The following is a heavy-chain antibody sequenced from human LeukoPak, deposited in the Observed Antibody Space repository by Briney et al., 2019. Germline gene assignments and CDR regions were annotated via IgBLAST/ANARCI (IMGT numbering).Heavy chain of an antibody. CDR1: GXTFSSYG. CDR2: IWYDGSNK. D-gene: IGHD2-2*01. V-gene: IGHV3-33*01. J-gene: IGHJ6*02. Sequence: PGGSLRLSCAASGXTFSSYGVHWVRQAPGKGLEWVVVIWYDGSNKYYADSVKGGFTISRDNSKNTLYLQMHSLRAEDTAVYYCARDWELGYCSSTSCSLGMDVWGQGTTVTVSS. CDR3: ARDWELGYCSSTSCSLGMDV.